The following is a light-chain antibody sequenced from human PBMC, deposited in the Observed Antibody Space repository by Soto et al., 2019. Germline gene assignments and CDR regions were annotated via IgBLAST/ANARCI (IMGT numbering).Light chain of an antibody. Sequence: ELMMTQSPATLSVSPGERATLSCRASQSISGNIAWYQQKPGQAPRLLIYASSIRASGIPARFSVTGFGREFTLSISSLQAEDSAVYLCQQYNSWTLISFGQGTRLEIK. CDR1: QSISGN. J-gene: IGKJ5*01. CDR2: ASS. CDR3: QQYNSWTLIS. V-gene: IGKV3-15*01.